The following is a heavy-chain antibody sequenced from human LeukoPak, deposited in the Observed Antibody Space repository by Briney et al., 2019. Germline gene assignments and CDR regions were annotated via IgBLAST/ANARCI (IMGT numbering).Heavy chain of an antibody. J-gene: IGHJ4*02. V-gene: IGHV1-18*01. CDR2: ISASKGNT. D-gene: IGHD3-22*01. CDR3: ARVRLDNTMNFDY. Sequence: ASVEVSCKGSGFTFSSSAFTWGRQGPGQGLGLDGWISASKGNTNYAQKLQGRVTMTTDTSTTTAYMELRSLRSDDTAVYYCARVRLDNTMNFDYWGQGTLVTVSS. CDR1: GFTFSSSA.